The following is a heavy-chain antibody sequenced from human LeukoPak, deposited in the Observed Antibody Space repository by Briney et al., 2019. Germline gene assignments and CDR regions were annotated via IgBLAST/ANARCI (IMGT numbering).Heavy chain of an antibody. CDR1: GGSISSYY. J-gene: IGHJ5*02. D-gene: IGHD3-10*01. V-gene: IGHV4-59*12. CDR2: IYYSGST. CDR3: AREPYYGSGSYYPNWFDP. Sequence: TPSETLSLTCTVSGGSISSYYWSWIRQPPGKGLEWIGYIYYSGSTNYNPSLKSRVTISVDTSRNQFSLKLSSVTAADTAVYYCAREPYYGSGSYYPNWFDPWGQGTLVTVSS.